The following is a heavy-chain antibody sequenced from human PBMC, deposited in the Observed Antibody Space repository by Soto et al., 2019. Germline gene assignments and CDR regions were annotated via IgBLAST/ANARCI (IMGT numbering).Heavy chain of an antibody. Sequence: EVQLVESGGGLVQPGGSLRLSCAASGFILSNYWMAWVRQAPGKGLEWVAIIKEDGSEKYYVDSVKGRFTISRDNAKNSLYLEMNSLRVEDTAVYYCSRGSGWILSYWGQGTLRTVSS. D-gene: IGHD6-19*01. CDR1: GFILSNYW. CDR2: IKEDGSEK. CDR3: SRGSGWILSY. V-gene: IGHV3-7*03. J-gene: IGHJ4*02.